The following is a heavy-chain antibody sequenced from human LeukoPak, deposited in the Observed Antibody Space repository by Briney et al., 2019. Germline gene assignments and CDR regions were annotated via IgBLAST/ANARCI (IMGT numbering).Heavy chain of an antibody. CDR2: ISSDGAA. CDR1: GFTFSNYA. D-gene: IGHD6-13*01. CDR3: AKEIAAIGLPAVDY. Sequence: GGSLRLSCAASGFTFSNYAMSWVRQAPGKGLEWVSGISSDGAAFYPDSVKGRFIISRDNSKNTLYLQMNSLGVADTAIYYCAKEIAAIGLPAVDYWGQGTLVTVSS. V-gene: IGHV3-23*01. J-gene: IGHJ4*02.